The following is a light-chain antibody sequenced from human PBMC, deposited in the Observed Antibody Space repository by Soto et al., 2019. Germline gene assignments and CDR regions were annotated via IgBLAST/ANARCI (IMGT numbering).Light chain of an antibody. Sequence: EIVLTQSPGTLSLSPGERATLSCRSSQSVSSSYLAWYQQKPGQAPRLLIYDASSRATGIPDRFSGSGSGTDITLTIGRLEPEDFAVYYCQQYGSSPSFGQGTKVEIK. V-gene: IGKV3-20*01. CDR1: QSVSSSY. CDR2: DAS. J-gene: IGKJ1*01. CDR3: QQYGSSPS.